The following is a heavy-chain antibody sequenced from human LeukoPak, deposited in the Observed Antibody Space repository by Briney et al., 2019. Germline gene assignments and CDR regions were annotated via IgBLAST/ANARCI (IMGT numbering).Heavy chain of an antibody. J-gene: IGHJ3*01. CDR3: ARDNYYDTSGYYFVSGFDL. Sequence: GGSLRLSCAASGFTFSSNWMNWVRQAPGQGLEWVANIDQDGSDKYYVDSVRGRFTISRDNAKNSLFLEMDSLRAEDTAVYYCARDNYYDTSGYYFVSGFDLWGQGTMDTVSS. CDR2: IDQDGSDK. V-gene: IGHV3-7*01. CDR1: GFTFSSNW. D-gene: IGHD3-22*01.